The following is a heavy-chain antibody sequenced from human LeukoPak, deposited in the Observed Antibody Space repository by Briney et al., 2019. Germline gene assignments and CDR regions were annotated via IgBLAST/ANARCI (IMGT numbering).Heavy chain of an antibody. CDR1: GFTFSIYA. Sequence: GGSLRLSCVASGFTFSIYAMSWVRQAPGKGLQWVSSITSRGESTWYVDSVKGRFTITRDNSENTLYLQMHSLRAEDTAVYYCARDRPNYYGSDGHYYRRDGDYWGRGTLVSVS. CDR3: ARDRPNYYGSDGHYYRRDGDY. D-gene: IGHD3-22*01. V-gene: IGHV3-23*01. J-gene: IGHJ4*02. CDR2: ITSRGEST.